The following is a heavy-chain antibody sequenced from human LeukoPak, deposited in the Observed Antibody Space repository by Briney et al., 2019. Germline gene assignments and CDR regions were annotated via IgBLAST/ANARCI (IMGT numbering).Heavy chain of an antibody. J-gene: IGHJ4*02. V-gene: IGHV3-74*01. CDR2: VNNDGSST. D-gene: IGHD6-13*01. Sequence: GGSLRLSXAASGFTFSTYWMNWVRQAPGKGLVWVSRVNNDGSSTSYADSVKGRFTISRDNTKNTLYLQMNSLRAEDTAVYYCARDLNDLLQNYRSTWYPADYWGQGTLVTVSS. CDR3: ARDLNDLLQNYRSTWYPADY. CDR1: GFTFSTYW.